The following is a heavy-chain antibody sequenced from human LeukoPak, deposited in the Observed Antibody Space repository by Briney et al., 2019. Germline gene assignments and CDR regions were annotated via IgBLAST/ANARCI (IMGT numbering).Heavy chain of an antibody. D-gene: IGHD1-1*01. CDR1: GYTFRSHD. Sequence: ASVLVSCTASGYTFRSHDFNWVRQAPGQGLEWMGGVSPKTGRTGYAQSVQGRVYMTTNASLSTAYMELSSLRSDDTAVYFCARESERNDGWFDPWGQGTLVTVSS. J-gene: IGHJ5*02. CDR3: ARESERNDGWFDP. V-gene: IGHV1-8*01. CDR2: VSPKTGRT.